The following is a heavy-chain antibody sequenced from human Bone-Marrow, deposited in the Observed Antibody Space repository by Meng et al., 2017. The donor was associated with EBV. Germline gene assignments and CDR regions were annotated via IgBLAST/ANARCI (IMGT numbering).Heavy chain of an antibody. D-gene: IGHD3-10*01. CDR3: VRFSNYVLDH. CDR1: GGTFSSYA. Sequence: QGQLVQAGAEVKKPGSSVKVSCKASGGTFSSYAISWVRQAPGQGFEWVGWIHGYSANTHYAQKFHGRVNMSTDTSTDTSYMELKNLRPDDTAIYYCVRFSNYVLDHWGQGTLVTVSS. V-gene: IGHV1-18*01. CDR2: IHGYSANT. J-gene: IGHJ4*02.